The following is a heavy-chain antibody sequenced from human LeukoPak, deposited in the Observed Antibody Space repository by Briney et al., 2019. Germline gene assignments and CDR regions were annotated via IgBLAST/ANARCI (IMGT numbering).Heavy chain of an antibody. CDR1: GFTFSSYA. D-gene: IGHD6-6*01. Sequence: PGGSLRLSCAASGFTFSSYAMHWVRHPPGEGLEWVAVMSYDGGHKYYADSVKGRFTISRDNSKNTLYLQMNSLRPEDTALYYCAKGQLVDYGMDVWGHGTTVTVSS. V-gene: IGHV3-30*18. CDR2: MSYDGGHK. J-gene: IGHJ6*02. CDR3: AKGQLVDYGMDV.